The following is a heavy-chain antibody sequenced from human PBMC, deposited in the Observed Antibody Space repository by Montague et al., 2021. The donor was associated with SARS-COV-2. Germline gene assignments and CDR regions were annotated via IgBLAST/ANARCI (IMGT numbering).Heavy chain of an antibody. V-gene: IGHV4-34*01. CDR3: ARGRPVQGSFRHFDSISSGALDI. CDR1: RGSFSNYY. CDR2: INKGGAP. Sequence: SETLSLTCAVSRGSFSNYYWTWIRQSPGKGLEWIGEINKGGAPNYTPYLKSRVTISLDTSKKQISLKLNSVTVADTAVFFCARGRPVQGSFRHFDSISSGALDIWGQGSLVIVSS. D-gene: IGHD3-9*01. J-gene: IGHJ3*02.